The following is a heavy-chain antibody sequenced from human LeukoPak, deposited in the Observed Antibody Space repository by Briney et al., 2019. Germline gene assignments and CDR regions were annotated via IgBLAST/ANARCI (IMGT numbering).Heavy chain of an antibody. Sequence: GGSLRLSCAASGFTFSSYSMNWVRQAPGKGLEWVSSISSSSSYIYYADSVKGRFTISGDNAKSSLDLQMNSLRAEDTAFYYCAKDMGGDYYASGSFDSWGQGTLVTVSS. D-gene: IGHD3-10*01. CDR1: GFTFSSYS. V-gene: IGHV3-21*04. CDR3: AKDMGGDYYASGSFDS. CDR2: ISSSSSYI. J-gene: IGHJ4*02.